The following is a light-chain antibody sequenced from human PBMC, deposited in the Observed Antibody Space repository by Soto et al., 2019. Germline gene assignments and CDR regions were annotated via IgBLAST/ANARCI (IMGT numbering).Light chain of an antibody. J-gene: IGLJ1*01. CDR1: RSDDGGFNY. CDR3: CSYTIRGTDV. Sequence: QSALTQLASVSGSTGQSNTISCTGTRSDDGGFNYVSWYQQHPGKAPKLMIYAVSDRPSGLSNRFSGSKSGNTATLTISGLQAEDEADYYCCSYTIRGTDVFGTGTKVTVL. V-gene: IGLV2-14*01. CDR2: AVS.